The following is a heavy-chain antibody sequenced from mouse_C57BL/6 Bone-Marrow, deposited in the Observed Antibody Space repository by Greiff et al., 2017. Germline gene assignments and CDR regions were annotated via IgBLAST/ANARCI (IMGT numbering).Heavy chain of an antibody. CDR2: IDPSDSYT. J-gene: IGHJ3*01. D-gene: IGHD1-1*01. CDR3: ARSGFVNYGTLFAY. V-gene: IGHV1-50*01. CDR1: GYTFTSYW. Sequence: QVQLQQPGAELVKPGASVKLSCKASGYTFTSYWMQWVKQRPGQGLEWIGDIDPSDSYTNYNQKFKGKATLTVDTSSSTAYMQLSSLTSEDSAVYYCARSGFVNYGTLFAYWGQGTLVTVSA.